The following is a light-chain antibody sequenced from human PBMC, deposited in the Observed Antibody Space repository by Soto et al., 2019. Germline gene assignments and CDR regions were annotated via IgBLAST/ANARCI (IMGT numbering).Light chain of an antibody. CDR3: QQYNNWWT. Sequence: EIVMTQSPATQSVSPGERATLSCRASQSVSSNLAWYQQKPGQAPRLLIYGASTRATGIPARFSGSGSGTAFTLTISSLQSEDFAVYYCQQYNNWWTFGQGTKVEIK. CDR2: GAS. V-gene: IGKV3-15*01. J-gene: IGKJ1*01. CDR1: QSVSSN.